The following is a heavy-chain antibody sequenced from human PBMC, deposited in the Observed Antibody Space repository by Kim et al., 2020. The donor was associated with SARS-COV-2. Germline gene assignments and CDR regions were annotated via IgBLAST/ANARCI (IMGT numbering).Heavy chain of an antibody. CDR3: ARGVRGYSSSWYIFDS. CDR2: IGSAGDS. V-gene: IGHV3-13*01. CDR1: GFTFSLHH. D-gene: IGHD6-13*01. J-gene: IGHJ5*01. Sequence: GGSLRLSCEASGFTFSLHHMHWVRQIAGRGLEWIAAIGSAGDSFYPGSLKGRFTISRENAGNSIHLQMNNLRAGDTAVYFCARGVRGYSSSWYIFDSWGRRTQVPVSS.